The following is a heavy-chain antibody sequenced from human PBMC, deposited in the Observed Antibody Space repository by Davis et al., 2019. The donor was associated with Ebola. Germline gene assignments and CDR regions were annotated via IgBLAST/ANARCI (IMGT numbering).Heavy chain of an antibody. CDR2: IYYSGST. CDR3: ARHGDGYKAVYYFDY. CDR1: GGSISSSSYY. Sequence: PSETLSLTCTVSGGSISSSSYYWGWIRQPPGKGLEWIGSIYYSGSTNYNPSLKSRVTISVDTSKNQFSLKLSSVTAADTAVYYCARHGDGYKAVYYFDYWGQGTLVTVSS. D-gene: IGHD5-24*01. V-gene: IGHV4-39*01. J-gene: IGHJ4*02.